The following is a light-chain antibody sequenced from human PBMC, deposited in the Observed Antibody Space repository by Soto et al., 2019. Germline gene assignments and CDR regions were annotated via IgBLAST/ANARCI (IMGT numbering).Light chain of an antibody. CDR3: AAWDDSLKGPV. Sequence: QSVLTQPPSASGTPGQRVTISCSGSSSNIGSNTVNWYQQLPGTAPKLLIYKSNQRPSGVPDRFSGTKSGTSASLAISGLQSEDEADYYCAAWDDSLKGPVFGGGTQLTVL. CDR2: KSN. CDR1: SSNIGSNT. V-gene: IGLV1-44*01. J-gene: IGLJ2*01.